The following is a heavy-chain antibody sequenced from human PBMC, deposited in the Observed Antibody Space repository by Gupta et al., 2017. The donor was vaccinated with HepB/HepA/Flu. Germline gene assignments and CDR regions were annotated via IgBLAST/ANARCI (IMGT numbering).Heavy chain of an antibody. Sequence: EVHLVESVGGLVQTGGYLRLSCAAYGFTLNNHWMTWVRQAPGKGLEWVASRSQDGSEKYYVGSVKGRFTISRDTAKNSLYLQMSSLRDEDTAVYYCARGFSSLYWGQGTLVTVSS. J-gene: IGHJ4*02. V-gene: IGHV3-7*01. CDR2: RSQDGSEK. CDR3: ARGFSSLY. D-gene: IGHD6-13*01. CDR1: GFTLNNHW.